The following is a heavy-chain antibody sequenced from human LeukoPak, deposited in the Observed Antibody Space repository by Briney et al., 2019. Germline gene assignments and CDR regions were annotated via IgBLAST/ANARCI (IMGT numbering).Heavy chain of an antibody. J-gene: IGHJ6*03. CDR3: ARVGYCSSTSCYKQLYYYYYMDV. V-gene: IGHV4-34*01. Sequence: SETLSPTCAVYGGSFSGYYWSWIRQPPGKGLEWIGEINHSGSTNYNPSLKSRVTISVDTSKNQFSLKLSSVTAADTAVYYCARVGYCSSTSCYKQLYYYYYMDVWGKGTTVTVSS. CDR1: GGSFSGYY. CDR2: INHSGST. D-gene: IGHD2-2*02.